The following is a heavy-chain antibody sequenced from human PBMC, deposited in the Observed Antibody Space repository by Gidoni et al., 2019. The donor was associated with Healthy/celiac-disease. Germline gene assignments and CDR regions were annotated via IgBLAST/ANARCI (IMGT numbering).Heavy chain of an antibody. CDR2: ITSKTDGGTT. J-gene: IGHJ1*01. D-gene: IGHD6-19*01. CDR1: GVTFSNAW. Sequence: EVQLMESGGGLVKPGGSLRLSGAASGVTFSNAWMNWVRQAPGKGLEWVGRITSKTDGGTTDYAAPVKGSFTISRVDSNNTLYLQMNSLNTEDTAVYYCASSGWYGHFQHWGQGTLVTVSS. V-gene: IGHV3-15*07. CDR3: ASSGWYGHFQH.